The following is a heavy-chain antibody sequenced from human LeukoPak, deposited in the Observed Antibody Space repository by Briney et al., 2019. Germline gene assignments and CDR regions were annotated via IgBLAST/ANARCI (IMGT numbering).Heavy chain of an antibody. J-gene: IGHJ4*02. CDR2: FSGSGGNT. D-gene: IGHD3-22*01. V-gene: IGHV3-23*01. CDR3: ASRSDYYDSSGSNDY. Sequence: GGSLRLSCAASGFTFSSYSMNWVRQAPGKGLEWVSAFSGSGGNTYYADSVKGRFTISRDNSKNTLYLQMNSLRAEDTAVYYCASRSDYYDSSGSNDYWGQGTLVTVSS. CDR1: GFTFSSYS.